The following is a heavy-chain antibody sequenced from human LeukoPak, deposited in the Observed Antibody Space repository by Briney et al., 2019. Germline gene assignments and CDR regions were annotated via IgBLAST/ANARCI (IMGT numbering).Heavy chain of an antibody. Sequence: PGGSLRLSCAASGFTFSSNYMSWVRQAPGKGLEWVSVIYSGGSTYYSDSVKGRFTISRDNSKNTLYLQMNSLRAEDTAVYYCARDDCSGGSCYPFDYWGQGTLVTVSS. V-gene: IGHV3-53*01. CDR2: IYSGGST. J-gene: IGHJ4*02. CDR1: GFTFSSNY. CDR3: ARDDCSGGSCYPFDY. D-gene: IGHD2-15*01.